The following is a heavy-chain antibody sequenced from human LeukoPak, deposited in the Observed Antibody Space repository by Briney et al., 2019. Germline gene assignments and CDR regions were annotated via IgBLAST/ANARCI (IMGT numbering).Heavy chain of an antibody. CDR2: ISWNSGSI. CDR1: GFTFDDYA. Sequence: PGRSLRLSCAASGFTFDDYAMHWVRQAPGKGLEWVSGISWNSGSIGYADSVKGRFTISRDNAKNSLYLQMNSLRAEDTALYYCAKVDFWSGYPRGGFLSHWGQGTLVTVSS. V-gene: IGHV3-9*01. D-gene: IGHD3-3*01. CDR3: AKVDFWSGYPRGGFLSH. J-gene: IGHJ4*02.